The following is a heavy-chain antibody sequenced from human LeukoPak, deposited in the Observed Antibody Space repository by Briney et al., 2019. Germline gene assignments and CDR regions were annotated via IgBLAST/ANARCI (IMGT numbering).Heavy chain of an antibody. V-gene: IGHV3-9*01. CDR2: ISWNSGSI. D-gene: IGHD3-10*01. Sequence: PGGSLRLSCAASGFPFEDYAMHWARKAPGKARKWASGISWNSGSIGYADSVKGRFTISRDNAKNSLYLQMNSLRAEDTAVYYCAAYGSGSYYLSDYWGQGTLVTVSS. CDR3: AAYGSGSYYLSDY. J-gene: IGHJ4*02. CDR1: GFPFEDYA.